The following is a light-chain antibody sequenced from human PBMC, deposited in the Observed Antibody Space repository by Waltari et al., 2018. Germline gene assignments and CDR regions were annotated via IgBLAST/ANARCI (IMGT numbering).Light chain of an antibody. V-gene: IGLV1-44*01. CDR2: SNN. J-gene: IGLJ3*02. CDR3: AAWDATLDGGV. CDR1: SSNIGVNP. Sequence: QSVLTQPPSASGTPGQRVPISCSGSSSNIGVNPVTCFQQLPGPAPKVLIYSNNQRPSGVPDRFSGSKSCTSASLAISGLQSEDEADYYCAAWDATLDGGVFGGGTKLTVL.